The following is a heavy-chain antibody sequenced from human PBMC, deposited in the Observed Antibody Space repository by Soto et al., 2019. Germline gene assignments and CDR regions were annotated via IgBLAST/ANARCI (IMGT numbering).Heavy chain of an antibody. CDR2: INHSGST. J-gene: IGHJ6*02. Sequence: SETLSLTCAVYGGSFSGYYWSWIRQPPGKGLEWIGEINHSGSTDYNPSLKSRVTISVDTSKNQFSLKLSSVTAADTAVYYCARYSGSYYLYYYYGMDVWGQGTTVTVSS. V-gene: IGHV4-34*01. CDR3: ARYSGSYYLYYYYGMDV. CDR1: GGSFSGYY. D-gene: IGHD1-26*01.